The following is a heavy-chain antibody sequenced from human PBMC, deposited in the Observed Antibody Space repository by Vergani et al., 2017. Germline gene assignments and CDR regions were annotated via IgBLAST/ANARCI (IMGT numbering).Heavy chain of an antibody. Sequence: QVTLKESGPVLVKPTETLTLTCTVSGFSLSNARMGVSWIRQPPGKALAWLAHIFSNDEKYYSTALKSRLTISKDTSKSQVVLTMTNMDPVDTATYYCARISFSSGWRKGPLDYWGQGTLVTVSS. CDR3: ARISFSSGWRKGPLDY. V-gene: IGHV2-26*01. J-gene: IGHJ4*02. D-gene: IGHD6-19*01. CDR2: IFSNDEK. CDR1: GFSLSNARMG.